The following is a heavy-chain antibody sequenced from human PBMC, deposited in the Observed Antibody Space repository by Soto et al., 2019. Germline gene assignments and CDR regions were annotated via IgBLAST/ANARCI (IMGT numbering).Heavy chain of an antibody. D-gene: IGHD4-17*01. J-gene: IGHJ6*02. CDR1: GFTFSSYG. V-gene: IGHV3-33*01. Sequence: VGSLRLSCAASGFTFSSYGMHWVRQAPGKGLEWVAVIWYDGSNKYYADSVKGRFTTSRDNSKNTLYLQMNSLRAEDTAVYYCARDRDYGDYAYYYGMDVWGQGTTVTVSS. CDR3: ARDRDYGDYAYYYGMDV. CDR2: IWYDGSNK.